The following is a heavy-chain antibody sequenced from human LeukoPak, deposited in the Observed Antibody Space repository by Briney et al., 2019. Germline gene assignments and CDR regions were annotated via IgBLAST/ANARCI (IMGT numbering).Heavy chain of an antibody. J-gene: IGHJ4*02. CDR2: ITSSSSAM. D-gene: IGHD3-22*01. CDR3: ARKSGSSGYPLDN. V-gene: IGHV3-48*01. CDR1: AFSFSSYS. Sequence: PGGSLRLSCAASAFSFSSYSMNWVRQAPGKGLEWVSYITSSSSAMHYADAVKGRFAISRDNAKNPLYLQMNSLRAEDTALYYCARKSGSSGYPLDNWGQGTLVTVSS.